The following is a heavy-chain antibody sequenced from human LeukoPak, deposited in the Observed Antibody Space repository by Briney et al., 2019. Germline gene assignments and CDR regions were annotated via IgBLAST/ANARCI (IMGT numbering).Heavy chain of an antibody. J-gene: IGHJ6*04. D-gene: IGHD3-9*01. V-gene: IGHV4-31*03. CDR2: IYYSGST. CDR1: GGSISSGGYY. CDR3: ARDRYDILTGYVYGMDV. Sequence: SQTLSLTCTVSGGSISSGGYYWSWIRQHPGKGLEWIVYIYYSGSTYYNPSLKSRVTISVNTSKNQFSLKLSSVTAADTAVYYCARDRYDILTGYVYGMDVWGKGTTVTVSS.